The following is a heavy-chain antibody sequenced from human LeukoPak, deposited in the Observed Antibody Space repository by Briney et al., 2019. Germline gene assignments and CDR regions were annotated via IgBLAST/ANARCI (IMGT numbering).Heavy chain of an antibody. CDR2: ISSSGSTI. Sequence: GGSLRLSCAASGFTFSSYEMNWVRQAPGKGLEWVSYISSSGSTIYYVDSVKGRFTISRDNAKNSLYLQMNSLRAEDTAVYYCARWCVVPAAGFDYWGQGTLVTVSS. CDR1: GFTFSSYE. J-gene: IGHJ4*02. CDR3: ARWCVVPAAGFDY. V-gene: IGHV3-48*03. D-gene: IGHD2-2*01.